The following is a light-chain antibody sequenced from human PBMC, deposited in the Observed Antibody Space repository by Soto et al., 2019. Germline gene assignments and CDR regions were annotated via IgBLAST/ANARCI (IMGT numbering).Light chain of an antibody. CDR2: EVS. V-gene: IGLV2-14*01. CDR1: GSDIGGSDH. J-gene: IGLJ2*01. CDR3: SSYTSSNTLI. Sequence: QSALTQPASVSGSPGQSITISCTGTGSDIGGSDHVSWYQQHPGKAPKLLIYEVSYRPSGVSNHFSASKSGNTASLTVSGLQAVDEADYYCSSYTSSNTLIFGGGTQLTV.